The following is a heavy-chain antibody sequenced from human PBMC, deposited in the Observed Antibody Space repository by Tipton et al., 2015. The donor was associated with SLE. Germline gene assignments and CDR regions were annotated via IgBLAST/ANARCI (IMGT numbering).Heavy chain of an antibody. CDR3: ASIEYSSSSGRGY. D-gene: IGHD6-6*01. V-gene: IGHV4-31*03. CDR1: GGSISSGGYY. Sequence: TLSLTCTVSGGSISSGGYYWSWIRQHPGKGLEWIGYIYYSGSTYYNPSLKSRVTISVDTSKNQFPLKLSSVTAADTAVYYCASIEYSSSSGRGYWGQGTLVTVSS. J-gene: IGHJ4*02. CDR2: IYYSGST.